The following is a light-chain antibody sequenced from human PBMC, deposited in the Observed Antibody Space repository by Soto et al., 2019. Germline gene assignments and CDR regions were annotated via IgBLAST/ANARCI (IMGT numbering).Light chain of an antibody. CDR2: GAS. J-gene: IGKJ2*01. Sequence: SLLTQAPGTLSLSPGERATLSCRASQTVNSRHLNWYQHKPGQAPRLLIYGASIRATGIPDRFSGSRSGADFSLTITRLEPEDSAVYYCQQFDDSRPAFTFGQGTKLEI. CDR1: QTVNSRH. V-gene: IGKV3-20*01. CDR3: QQFDDSRPAFT.